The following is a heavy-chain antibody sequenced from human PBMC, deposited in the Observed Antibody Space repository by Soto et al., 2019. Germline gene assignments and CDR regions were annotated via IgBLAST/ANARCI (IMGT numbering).Heavy chain of an antibody. J-gene: IGHJ6*02. CDR1: GFTFSSYG. CDR3: AKGGGVFSLSLPCSDCAHFYYGMDV. V-gene: IGHV3-30*18. CDR2: ISYDGSNK. D-gene: IGHD2-21*02. Sequence: QVQLVESGGGVVQPGRSLRLSCAASGFTFSSYGMHWVRQAPGKGLEWVAVISYDGSNKYYTDSVKGRFTISRDKSKNTLYLEMNSLRVADPAVYYCAKGGGVFSLSLPCSDCAHFYYGMDVWGQGTTVTVSS.